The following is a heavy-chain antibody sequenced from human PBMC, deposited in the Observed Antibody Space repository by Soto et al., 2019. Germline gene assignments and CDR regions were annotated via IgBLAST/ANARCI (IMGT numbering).Heavy chain of an antibody. V-gene: IGHV3-66*01. CDR2: IYSGGST. J-gene: IGHJ4*02. CDR3: ASEGVSYRSRGDY. CDR1: GFTVSSNY. Sequence: EVQLVESGGGLVQPGGSLRLSCAASGFTVSSNYMSWVRQAPGKGLEWVSVIYSGGSTYYADSVKGRFTISRDNSKNTLYLQMNSLRAEDTAVYYCASEGVSYRSRGDYWGQGTLVTVSS. D-gene: IGHD3-16*02.